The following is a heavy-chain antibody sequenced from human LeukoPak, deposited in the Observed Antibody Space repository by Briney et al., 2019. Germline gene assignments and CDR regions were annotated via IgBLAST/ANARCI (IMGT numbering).Heavy chain of an antibody. CDR2: IYYSGST. J-gene: IGHJ5*02. D-gene: IGHD2-2*01. V-gene: IGHV4-59*12. Sequence: SETLSLTCTVSGGSISSYYWSWIRQPPGKGLEWIGYIYYSGSTNYNPSLKSRVTISVDTSKNQFSLKLSSVTAADTAVYYCARDKVVGEGYWFDPWGQGTLVTVSS. CDR1: GGSISSYY. CDR3: ARDKVVGEGYWFDP.